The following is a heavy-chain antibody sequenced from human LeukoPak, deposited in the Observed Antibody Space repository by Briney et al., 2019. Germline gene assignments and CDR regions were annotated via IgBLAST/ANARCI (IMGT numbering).Heavy chain of an antibody. CDR3: ARGPARVLRYFDWLVPYYFDY. D-gene: IGHD3-9*01. J-gene: IGHJ4*02. CDR2: INHSGST. V-gene: IGHV4-34*01. CDR1: GGSFSGYY. Sequence: PSETLSLTCAVYGGSFSGYYWSWIRQPPGKGLEWIGEINHSGSTNYNPSPKSRVTISVDTSKNQFSLKLSSVTAADTAVYYCARGPARVLRYFDWLVPYYFDYWGQGTLVTVSS.